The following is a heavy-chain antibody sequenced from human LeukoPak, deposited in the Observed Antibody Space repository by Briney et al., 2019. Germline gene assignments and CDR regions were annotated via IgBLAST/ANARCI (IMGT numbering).Heavy chain of an antibody. D-gene: IGHD3-22*01. V-gene: IGHV3-23*01. J-gene: IGHJ4*02. Sequence: PGGSLRLSCAASGFTFSSYAMSWVRQAPGKGLEWVSAISGSGGTTYSADSVKGRFTISRDNSKNTLYLQMNSLRAEDTAVYYCARDLLRSYYYDSSGQYYFDYWGQGTLVTVSS. CDR3: ARDLLRSYYYDSSGQYYFDY. CDR1: GFTFSSYA. CDR2: ISGSGGTT.